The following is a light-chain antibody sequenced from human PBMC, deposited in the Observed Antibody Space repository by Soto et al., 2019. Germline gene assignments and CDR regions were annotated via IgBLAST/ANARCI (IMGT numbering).Light chain of an antibody. V-gene: IGLV1-44*01. CDR3: AAWDDSLNAGHWV. Sequence: QSVLTQPPSASGTPGQRVTISCSGSSSNIGSNTVNWYQQLPGTAPKLLIYSNNQRPSGVPDRFSGSKSGTSASLAISGLQSEDEADYYCAAWDDSLNAGHWVFGGGTKLTVL. CDR1: SSNIGSNT. J-gene: IGLJ3*02. CDR2: SNN.